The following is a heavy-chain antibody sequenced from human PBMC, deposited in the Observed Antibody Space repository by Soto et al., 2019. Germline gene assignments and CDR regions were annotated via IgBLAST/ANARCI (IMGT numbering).Heavy chain of an antibody. J-gene: IGHJ4*02. Sequence: QVQLVQSGAEVKKPGASVKVSCKASGYTFTSYGISWVRQAPGQGLEWMGWINPYNGNTNYAQKLQGRVTMTTDTSTNTAYMELRRLRSDVTAVDYGARDWFGIDCWGQGTVVSV. CDR1: GYTFTSYG. V-gene: IGHV1-18*01. CDR3: ARDWFGIDC. D-gene: IGHD3-16*01. CDR2: INPYNGNT.